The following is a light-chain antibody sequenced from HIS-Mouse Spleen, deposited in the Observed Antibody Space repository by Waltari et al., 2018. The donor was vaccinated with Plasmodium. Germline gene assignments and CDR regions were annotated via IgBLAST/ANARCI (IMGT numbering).Light chain of an antibody. J-gene: IGKJ4*01. CDR1: QSVSSN. CDR2: SES. Sequence: EIMMRQSQPTLHVSPGERPTLSCRASQSVSSNFDWYKEKPGQAPRLLIYSESTRATGVPATISGSGAGTEFTLTIISLQSDDDAVAYCQQYNNWPPRTLGGGTKVEIK. CDR3: QQYNNWPPRT. V-gene: IGKV3-15*01.